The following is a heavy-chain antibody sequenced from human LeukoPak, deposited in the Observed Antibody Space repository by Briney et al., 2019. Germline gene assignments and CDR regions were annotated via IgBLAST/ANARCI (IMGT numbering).Heavy chain of an antibody. CDR1: GFTFSNYA. D-gene: IGHD6-19*01. V-gene: IGHV3-30*18. J-gene: IGHJ4*02. CDR3: AKDRYSSGWYSDFDY. CDR2: ISDDGSNK. Sequence: GGSLRLSCAASGFTFSNYAMHWVRQAPGKGLEWVAVISDDGSNKYYGDSVKGRFTISRDNSKNTVYLQMNSPRAEDTAVYYCAKDRYSSGWYSDFDYWGQGTLVTVSS.